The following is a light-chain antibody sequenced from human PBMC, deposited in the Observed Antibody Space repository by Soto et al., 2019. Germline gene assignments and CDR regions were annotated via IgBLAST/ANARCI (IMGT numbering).Light chain of an antibody. CDR2: TSG. Sequence: IQMTQSPSSLSASVGDRVTITCRASQRITTYLHWYQQKPGEAPKLLISTSGTLQRGVPSRFSGSGSGTDFALTITALQPEDFAAYFCQQTYSTPYTFGQGTKLEIK. CDR3: QQTYSTPYT. V-gene: IGKV1-39*01. CDR1: QRITTY. J-gene: IGKJ2*01.